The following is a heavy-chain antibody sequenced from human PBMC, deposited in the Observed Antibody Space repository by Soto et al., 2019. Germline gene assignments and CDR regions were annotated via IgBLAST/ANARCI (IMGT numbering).Heavy chain of an antibody. Sequence: QVQLQASGPGLVNPSETLSLTCTVSGGSMSSLYWNWIRQPPGKGLEWVGYIYYSGSTNYNPSLKXXVXIXXDTSKNEFSLKLSSVTAADTAVYYCARSTGVRFDPWGQGILVTVSS. J-gene: IGHJ5*02. D-gene: IGHD2-21*01. V-gene: IGHV4-59*11. CDR3: ARSTGVRFDP. CDR2: IYYSGST. CDR1: GGSMSSLY.